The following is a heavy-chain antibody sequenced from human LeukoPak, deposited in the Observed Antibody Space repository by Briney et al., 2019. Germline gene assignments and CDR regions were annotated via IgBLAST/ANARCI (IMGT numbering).Heavy chain of an antibody. Sequence: GGSLRLSCAASGFTFSNYAMHWVRQAPGKGLEWVAVISYDGSNKYYADSVKGRFTISRDNSKNTLYLQMSSLRAEDTAAYYCVIGGRYSYGSNFDYWGQGTLVTVSS. V-gene: IGHV3-30-3*01. D-gene: IGHD5-18*01. CDR1: GFTFSNYA. J-gene: IGHJ4*02. CDR2: ISYDGSNK. CDR3: VIGGRYSYGSNFDY.